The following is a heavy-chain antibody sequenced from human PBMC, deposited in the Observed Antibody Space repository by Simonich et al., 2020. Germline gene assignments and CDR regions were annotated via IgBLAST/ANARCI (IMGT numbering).Heavy chain of an antibody. CDR2: MSGSGGST. V-gene: IGHV3-23*01. Sequence: EVQLLESGGGLVQPGGSLRLSCAASGFTFRSYAMSWLRQAAGKGLGGGSAMSGSGGSTYYADSVKGRFTISRDNSKNTLYLQMNSLRAEDTAVYYCATYYFDYWGQGTLVTVSS. CDR3: ATYYFDY. J-gene: IGHJ4*02. CDR1: GFTFRSYA.